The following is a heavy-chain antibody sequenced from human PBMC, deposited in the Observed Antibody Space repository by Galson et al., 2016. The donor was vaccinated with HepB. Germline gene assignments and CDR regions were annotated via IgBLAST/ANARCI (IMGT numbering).Heavy chain of an antibody. J-gene: IGHJ4*02. CDR3: ARQQLSYTWGY. D-gene: IGHD1-1*01. Sequence: SETLSLTCAVSGGSISNSDWWSWVRQPPGKGLEWIGEIHRTGSTNYNPSLKSRVTFSVDKANEQISLNLYSVTAADAAVYYCARQQLSYTWGYWGQGTQVTVSS. CDR1: GGSISNSDW. V-gene: IGHV4-4*02. CDR2: IHRTGST.